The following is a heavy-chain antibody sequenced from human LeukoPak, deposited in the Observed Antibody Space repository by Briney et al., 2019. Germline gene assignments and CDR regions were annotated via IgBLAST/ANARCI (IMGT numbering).Heavy chain of an antibody. Sequence: ASVKVSCKASGGTFSSYAISWVRQAPGQGLEWMGGIIPIFGTANYAQKFQGRVTIITDESTSTAYMELSSLRSEDTAVYYCARELGHYDILTGYYRGYFDYWGQGTLVTVSS. V-gene: IGHV1-69*05. CDR2: IIPIFGTA. CDR1: GGTFSSYA. J-gene: IGHJ4*02. D-gene: IGHD3-9*01. CDR3: ARELGHYDILTGYYRGYFDY.